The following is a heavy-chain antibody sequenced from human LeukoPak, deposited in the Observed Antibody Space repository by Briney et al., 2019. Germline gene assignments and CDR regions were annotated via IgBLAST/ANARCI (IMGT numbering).Heavy chain of an antibody. V-gene: IGHV1-2*02. D-gene: IGHD6-13*01. Sequence: ASVKVSCKASGYTFTSYYMHWVRQAPGQGLEWMGWINPNSGGTNYAQKFQGRVTMTRDTSISTVYMELSRLRSDDTAVYYCAREWASIAAAGTINWFDPWGQGTLVTVSS. CDR2: INPNSGGT. J-gene: IGHJ5*02. CDR3: AREWASIAAAGTINWFDP. CDR1: GYTFTSYY.